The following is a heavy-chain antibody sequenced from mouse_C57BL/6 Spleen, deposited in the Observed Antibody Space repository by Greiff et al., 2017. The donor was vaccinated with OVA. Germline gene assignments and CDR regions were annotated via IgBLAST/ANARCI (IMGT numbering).Heavy chain of an antibody. D-gene: IGHD1-1*01. V-gene: IGHV1-55*01. CDR2: IYPGSGST. J-gene: IGHJ4*01. CDR1: GYTFNSSW. Sequence: QVQLQQSGAELVKPGASVTMSCKASGYTFNSSWITWVKQRPGQGLEWIGDIYPGSGSTNYNEKFKSKATLTVDTSSSTADMQLSSLPSEDSAVYYYATTTRIAMDCWGQGASVTVSS. CDR3: ATTTRIAMDC.